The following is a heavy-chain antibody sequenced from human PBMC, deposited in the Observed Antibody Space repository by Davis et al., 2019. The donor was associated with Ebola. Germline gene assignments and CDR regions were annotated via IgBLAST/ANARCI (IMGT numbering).Heavy chain of an antibody. CDR3: ARGKPFGSSFWFDP. CDR1: GGSISSGGYS. Sequence: MPSETLSLTCAVSGGSISSGGYSWSWIRQPPGKGLEWIGYTYHIGSTYYNPSLKSRVTISVDRSKNQFSLKLSSVTAADTAVYYCARGKPFGSSFWFDPWGQGTLVTVSS. V-gene: IGHV4-30-2*01. D-gene: IGHD6-13*01. CDR2: TYHIGST. J-gene: IGHJ5*02.